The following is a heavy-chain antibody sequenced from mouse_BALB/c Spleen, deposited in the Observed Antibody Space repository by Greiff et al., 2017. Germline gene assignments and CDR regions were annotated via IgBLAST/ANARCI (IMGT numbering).Heavy chain of an antibody. CDR1: GYTFTSYW. Sequence: QVQLQQPGAELVRPGASVKLSCKASGYTFTSYWINWVKQRPGQGLEWIGNIYPSDSYTNYNQKFKDKATLTVDKSSSTAYMQLSSPTSEDSAVYYCTREFITTGRFAYWGQGTLVTVSA. V-gene: IGHV1-69*02. D-gene: IGHD1-1*01. CDR3: TREFITTGRFAY. CDR2: IYPSDSYT. J-gene: IGHJ3*01.